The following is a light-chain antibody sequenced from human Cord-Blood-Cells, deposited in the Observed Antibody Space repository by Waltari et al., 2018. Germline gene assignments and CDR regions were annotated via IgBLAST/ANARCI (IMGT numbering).Light chain of an antibody. CDR3: QQSYSTPPA. CDR2: AAS. J-gene: IGKJ2*01. Sequence: DIQMTQSPSPLSASVGDRVPITCRASQSISSYLNWYQQKPGKAPKLLIYAASSVQSGVPSRFSGSGSGTDFTLTISSLQPEDFATYYCQQSYSTPPAFGQGTKLEIK. V-gene: IGKV1-39*01. CDR1: QSISSY.